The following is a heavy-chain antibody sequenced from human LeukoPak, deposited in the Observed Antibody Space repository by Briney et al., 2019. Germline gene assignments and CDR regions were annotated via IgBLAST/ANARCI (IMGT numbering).Heavy chain of an antibody. CDR3: ARAICSSGFDY. V-gene: IGHV1-46*01. J-gene: IGHJ4*02. D-gene: IGHD2-2*01. Sequence: ASVKVSCKASGYTLTSHYMHWVRQAPGQGLEWMGIINSSGGRTSYAQKFQGRVPMTRHTSTRTVYMAVSSLSSEDTAVYYCARAICSSGFDYWGQGTLVTVSS. CDR1: GYTLTSHY. CDR2: INSSGGRT.